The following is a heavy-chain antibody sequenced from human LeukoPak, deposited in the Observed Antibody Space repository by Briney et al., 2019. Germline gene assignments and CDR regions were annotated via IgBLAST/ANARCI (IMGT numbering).Heavy chain of an antibody. Sequence: GGSLRLSCAASGFTFSSYAMSWIRQAPGKGLEWVSAISGSGGTTYYADSVKGRFTISRDNSKNSLYLQMNSLRAEDTAMYYCARNRYGDPYYFDYWGQGTLVTVSS. J-gene: IGHJ4*02. CDR2: ISGSGGTT. CDR1: GFTFSSYA. CDR3: ARNRYGDPYYFDY. V-gene: IGHV3-23*01. D-gene: IGHD4-17*01.